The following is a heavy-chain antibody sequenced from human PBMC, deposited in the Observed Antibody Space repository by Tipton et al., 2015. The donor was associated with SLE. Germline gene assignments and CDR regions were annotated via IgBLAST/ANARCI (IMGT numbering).Heavy chain of an antibody. Sequence: QSGPEVKRPGASVQVSCKASGYTFTSSGISWVRQAPGQGLEWMGFISAYNGNSNYAQRLRGRVTMTTDTSTSTAYMELRSLRSDDTAIYYCATVKEGPDDAFDIWGQGTMVTVSS. J-gene: IGHJ3*02. CDR2: ISAYNGNS. CDR3: ATVKEGPDDAFDI. V-gene: IGHV1-18*01. CDR1: GYTFTSSG.